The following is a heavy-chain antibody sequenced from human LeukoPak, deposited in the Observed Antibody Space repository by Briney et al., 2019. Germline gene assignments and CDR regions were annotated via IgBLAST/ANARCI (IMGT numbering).Heavy chain of an antibody. V-gene: IGHV4-4*07. CDR1: GGSISSYY. CDR3: ARVSSLGRVAAAGTDFDY. J-gene: IGHJ4*02. D-gene: IGHD6-13*01. Sequence: SETLSLTCTVSGGSISSYYWSWIRQPAGKGLEWIGRIYTSGSTNYNPSLKSRVTMSVDTSKNQFSLKLSSVTAADTAVYYCARVSSLGRVAAAGTDFDYWGQGTLVTVSS. CDR2: IYTSGST.